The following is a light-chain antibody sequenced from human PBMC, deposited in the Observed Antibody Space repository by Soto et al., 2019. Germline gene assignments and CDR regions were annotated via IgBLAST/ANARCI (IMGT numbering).Light chain of an antibody. J-gene: IGLJ1*01. CDR2: EGT. Sequence: QSALTQPASVSGSPGQSITISCTRSSTDFENYNLVSWYQHCPDKAPKLIIYEGTKRPSEISDRFSGSKSGNTASLTISGLQAEDEADYFCSSYVGDSAYAFGTGTKLTVL. V-gene: IGLV2-23*01. CDR1: STDFENYNL. CDR3: SSYVGDSAYA.